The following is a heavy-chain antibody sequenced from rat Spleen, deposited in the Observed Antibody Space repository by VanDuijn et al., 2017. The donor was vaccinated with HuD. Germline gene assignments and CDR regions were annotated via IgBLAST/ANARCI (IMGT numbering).Heavy chain of an antibody. V-gene: IGHV2-32*01. CDR2: MWSDGDT. D-gene: IGHD1-11*01. CDR1: GFSLTGYH. Sequence: QVQLKESGPGLVQPSQTLSLTCTVSGFSLTGYHVHWVRQLPGKGLEWMGVMWSDGDTSYNSALKSRLSISRDTSKSQVFLKVKSLKTEDTGIYYCTREYYGGYFDYWGQGVMVTVSS. CDR3: TREYYGGYFDY. J-gene: IGHJ2*01.